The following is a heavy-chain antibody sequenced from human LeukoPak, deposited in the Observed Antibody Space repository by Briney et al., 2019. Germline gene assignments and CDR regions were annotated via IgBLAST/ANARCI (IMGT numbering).Heavy chain of an antibody. CDR2: IYLGDSDT. CDR1: GYTFTSYW. CDR3: ARQNDFRLDY. Sequence: GESLKISCKGSGYTFTSYWIGWVRQMPGKGLEWMGIIYLGDSDTRYSPSFQGQVTISADKSISTAYLQWSSLKASDTAIYYCARQNDFRLDYWGQGTLVTVSS. D-gene: IGHD3-3*01. J-gene: IGHJ4*02. V-gene: IGHV5-51*01.